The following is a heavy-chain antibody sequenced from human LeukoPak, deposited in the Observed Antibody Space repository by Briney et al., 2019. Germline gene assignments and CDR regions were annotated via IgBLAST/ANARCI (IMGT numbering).Heavy chain of an antibody. CDR1: GFTFSDYY. D-gene: IGHD3-22*01. V-gene: IGHV3-11*01. CDR3: ARDLYYDSSGYYPYY. Sequence: GGSLRLSCAASGFTFSDYYMSWIRQAPGKGLEWVSYISSSGSTIYYADSVKGRFTISRDNAKSSLYLQMNSLRAEDTAVYYCARDLYYDSSGYYPYYWGQGTLVTVSS. CDR2: ISSSGSTI. J-gene: IGHJ4*02.